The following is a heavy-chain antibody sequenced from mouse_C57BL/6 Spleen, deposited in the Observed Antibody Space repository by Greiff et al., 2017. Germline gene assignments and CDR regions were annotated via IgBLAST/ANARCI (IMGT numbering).Heavy chain of an antibody. V-gene: IGHV5-4*01. Sequence: VKLMESGGGLVKPGGSLKLSCAASGFTFSSYAMSWVRQTPEKRLAWVATISDGGSYTYYPDNVKGRFTISRANAKNNLDLQMSHLKSEDTAMYYCAREHGSSPFDVWGTGTTVTVSS. CDR1: GFTFSSYA. CDR2: ISDGGSYT. J-gene: IGHJ1*03. CDR3: AREHGSSPFDV. D-gene: IGHD1-1*01.